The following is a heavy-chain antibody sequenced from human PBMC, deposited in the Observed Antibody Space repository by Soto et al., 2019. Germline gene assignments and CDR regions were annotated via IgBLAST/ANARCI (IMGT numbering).Heavy chain of an antibody. J-gene: IGHJ6*02. CDR1: GASINSYY. CDR2: VHHSWGS. CDR3: AGQGFGPLHGLVDV. D-gene: IGHD3-10*01. V-gene: IGHV4-59*08. Sequence: QVQLQESGPGLVKPSETLSLPCTVSGASINSYYWSWIRQSPGKRMEWIGYVHHSWGSSYNPSLQSRVAISLDQSKSQFPLKVTSVTATDTAVYYCAGQGFGPLHGLVDVWGQGTTVTVSS.